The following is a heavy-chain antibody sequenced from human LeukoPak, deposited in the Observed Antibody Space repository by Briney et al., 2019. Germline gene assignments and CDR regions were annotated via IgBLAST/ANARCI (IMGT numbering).Heavy chain of an antibody. Sequence: SETLSLTCTVSGGSIGSYYWSWIRQPPGKGLEWIGYIYYSGSTNYNPSLKSRVTISVDTSKNQFSLKLSSVTAADTAVYYCARAAYSGPLDAFDIWGQGTMVTVSS. V-gene: IGHV4-59*01. CDR1: GGSIGSYY. D-gene: IGHD1-26*01. J-gene: IGHJ3*02. CDR3: ARAAYSGPLDAFDI. CDR2: IYYSGST.